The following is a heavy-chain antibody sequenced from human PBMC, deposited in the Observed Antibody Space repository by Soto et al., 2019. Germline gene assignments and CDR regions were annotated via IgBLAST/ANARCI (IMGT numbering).Heavy chain of an antibody. Sequence: ASVKVSCKASGYTFSSYAMHWVRQAPGQRLEWMEWINAGYGNTKSSQKFQDRVTISRDTSASTAYMELTSLRSEDTAVYYCARDTGDGTFDFWGQGTLVTSPQ. CDR2: INAGYGNT. D-gene: IGHD7-27*01. CDR1: GYTFSSYA. V-gene: IGHV1-3*01. CDR3: ARDTGDGTFDF. J-gene: IGHJ4*02.